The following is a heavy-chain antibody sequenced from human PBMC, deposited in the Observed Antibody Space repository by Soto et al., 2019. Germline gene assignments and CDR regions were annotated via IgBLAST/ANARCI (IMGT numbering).Heavy chain of an antibody. V-gene: IGHV1-69*13. CDR3: ARADDFWSGYYTYYFDY. CDR2: IIPIFGTA. CDR1: GGTFSSYA. J-gene: IGHJ4*02. D-gene: IGHD3-3*01. Sequence: SVKVSCKASGGTFSSYAISWVRQAPGQGLEWMGGIIPIFGTANYAQKFQGRVTITADESTSTAYMELSSLRSEDTAVYYCARADDFWSGYYTYYFDYWDQGTLVTVSA.